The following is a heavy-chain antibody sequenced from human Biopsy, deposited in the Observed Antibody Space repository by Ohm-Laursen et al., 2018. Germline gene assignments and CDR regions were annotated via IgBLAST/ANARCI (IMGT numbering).Heavy chain of an antibody. CDR3: ARFPLGAYDDSGSYRAVEHWYFDL. Sequence: SLVKVSCKASGGTFTNHAVGWVRQAPGQGLEWVGSSIPLFNTANYADKFQGRVTLTADKSTTTAYMELSSLRSEDTAIYYCARFPLGAYDDSGSYRAVEHWYFDLWGCGTLVTVSS. V-gene: IGHV1-69*06. CDR2: SIPLFNTA. D-gene: IGHD3-22*01. CDR1: GGTFTNHA. J-gene: IGHJ2*01.